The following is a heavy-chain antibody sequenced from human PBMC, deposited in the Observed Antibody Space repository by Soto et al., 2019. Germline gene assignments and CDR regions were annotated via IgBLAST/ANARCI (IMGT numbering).Heavy chain of an antibody. Sequence: EVQLVESGGGLVQPGGSLRLSCAASGFTLSRYWMQWVRQAPGKGLEWVSRIDGDESATNYADSVKGRFTISRDNAKNTLHFQLTSLKAEHTAVYYCVRDSHGDDWGQGTLVTLSS. J-gene: IGHJ4*02. CDR2: IDGDESAT. V-gene: IGHV3-74*01. CDR3: VRDSHGDD. CDR1: GFTLSRYW.